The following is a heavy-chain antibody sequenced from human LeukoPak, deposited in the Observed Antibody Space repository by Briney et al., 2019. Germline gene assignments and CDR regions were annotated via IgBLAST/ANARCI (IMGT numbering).Heavy chain of an antibody. Sequence: SETLSLTCTVSVGSISSSSYYWGWIRQPPGKGLEWIGSIEYSGSTYYNPSLKSRVTISVDTSKNQFSLRLSSVTAADTAVYYCASNHGDYVDFDYWGQGTLVTVP. CDR3: ASNHGDYVDFDY. D-gene: IGHD4-17*01. J-gene: IGHJ4*02. V-gene: IGHV4-39*07. CDR2: IEYSGST. CDR1: VGSISSSSYY.